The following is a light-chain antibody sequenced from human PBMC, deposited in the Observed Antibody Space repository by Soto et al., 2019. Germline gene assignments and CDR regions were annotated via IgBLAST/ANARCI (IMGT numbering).Light chain of an antibody. CDR1: QSVSSSY. Sequence: EIVLTQSPGTLSLSPGERATLSCRASQSVSSSYLAWYQQNRGQAPRLLIYGASSRAPGIPDRFGGSGSGTDFTLTISRLEPEDFAVYYGQQYGSSRWTFGQG. CDR2: GAS. J-gene: IGKJ1*01. V-gene: IGKV3-20*01. CDR3: QQYGSSRWT.